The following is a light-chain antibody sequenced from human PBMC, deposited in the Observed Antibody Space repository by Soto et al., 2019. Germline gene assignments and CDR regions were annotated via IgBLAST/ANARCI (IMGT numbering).Light chain of an antibody. V-gene: IGKV3-15*01. CDR2: GAS. J-gene: IGKJ1*01. CDR3: KKFDNWWT. CDR1: QSVTSN. Sequence: EIVLTQSPATLSVSPGERATLSCRASQSVTSNLAWYQKKPGQAPRLLIYGASTRATGIPARFSVSGSGTDVIRIISSVLLEDCAVYDCKKFDNWWTFGQGTSVEIK.